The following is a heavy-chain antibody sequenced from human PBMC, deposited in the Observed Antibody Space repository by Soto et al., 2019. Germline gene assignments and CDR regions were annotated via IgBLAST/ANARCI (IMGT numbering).Heavy chain of an antibody. CDR2: IYYSGST. D-gene: IGHD3-22*01. J-gene: IGHJ1*01. V-gene: IGHV4-31*03. CDR1: GGSISSGGYY. Sequence: QVQLQESGPGLVKPSQTLSLTCTVSGGSISSGGYYWSWIRQHPGKGLEWIGYIYYSGSTYYNPYIKSRVTISVDTSKNQFSLKLSSVTAADTAVYYCARGRDYYDSSGFLFQHWGQGTLVTVSS. CDR3: ARGRDYYDSSGFLFQH.